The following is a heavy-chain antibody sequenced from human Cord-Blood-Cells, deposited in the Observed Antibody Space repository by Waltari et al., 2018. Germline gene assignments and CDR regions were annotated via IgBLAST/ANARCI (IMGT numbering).Heavy chain of an antibody. CDR1: GGSISSYY. V-gene: IGHV4-59*08. D-gene: IGHD6-13*01. CDR2: IYYSGST. Sequence: QVQLQESGPGLVKPSETLSHTCPVSGGSISSYYWSWIRQPPGKGLEWIGYIYYSGSTNYNPSLKSRVTISVDTSKNQFSLKLSSVTAADTAVYYCARRETGYSSSWYWYFDLWGRGTLVTVSS. CDR3: ARRETGYSSSWYWYFDL. J-gene: IGHJ2*01.